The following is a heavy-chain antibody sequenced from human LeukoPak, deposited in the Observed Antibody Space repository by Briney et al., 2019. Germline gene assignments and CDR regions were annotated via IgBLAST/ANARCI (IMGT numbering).Heavy chain of an antibody. CDR1: GFTFSGYW. CDR3: ARGKDTLNPYWYFDV. CDR2: INQDGSEK. J-gene: IGHJ2*01. D-gene: IGHD5-18*01. V-gene: IGHV3-7*03. Sequence: GGSLRLSCAASGFTFSGYWMSWVRQAPGKGLEWVANINQDGSEKYYVDSVKGRFTISRDNAKNSLFLQMGSLRAEDTAFYYCARGKDTLNPYWYFDVWGRGTLVSVSS.